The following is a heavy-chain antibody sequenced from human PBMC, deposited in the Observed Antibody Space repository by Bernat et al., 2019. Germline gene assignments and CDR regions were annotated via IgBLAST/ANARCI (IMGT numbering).Heavy chain of an antibody. J-gene: IGHJ4*02. D-gene: IGHD6-6*01. CDR1: GFTFSSYA. Sequence: QVQLVESGGGVVQPGRSLRLSCAASGFTFSSYAMHWVRQAPGKGLEWVAVISYDGSNKYYADSVKGRFTISIDNSKNTLYLQMNSLRAEDTAVYYCAREYSSSSGPRNYFDYWGQGTLVTVSS. CDR3: AREYSSSSGPRNYFDY. V-gene: IGHV3-30*01. CDR2: ISYDGSNK.